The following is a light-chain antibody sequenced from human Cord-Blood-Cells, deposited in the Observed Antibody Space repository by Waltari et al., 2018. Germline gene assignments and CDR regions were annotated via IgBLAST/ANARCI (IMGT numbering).Light chain of an antibody. CDR3: AAWDDCLGGRG. CDR1: SSNIGSNY. Sequence: QSVLTQPPSASGTPGQRLTTSCSGSSSNIGSNYVYWYQQLPGTAPELRYDGRKQRPSGVPGGCSGARVGTSASLAIGGLRSEDEGDYYCAAWDDCLGGRGFGGGTKLTVL. CDR2: GRK. V-gene: IGLV1-47*01. J-gene: IGLJ3*02.